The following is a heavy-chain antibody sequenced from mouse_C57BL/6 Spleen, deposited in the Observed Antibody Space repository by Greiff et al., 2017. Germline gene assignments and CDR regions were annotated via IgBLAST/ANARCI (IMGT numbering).Heavy chain of an antibody. J-gene: IGHJ4*01. CDR2: INPGSGGT. V-gene: IGHV1-54*01. CDR1: GYAFTNYL. D-gene: IGHD4-1*01. Sequence: VQLQQSGAELVRPGTSVKVSCKASGYAFTNYLIEWVKQRPGQGLEWIGVINPGSGGTNYNEKFKGKATLTADKSSSTAYMQLSSLTSEDSAVYFCARSGWDDAMDYWGQGTSVTVSS. CDR3: ARSGWDDAMDY.